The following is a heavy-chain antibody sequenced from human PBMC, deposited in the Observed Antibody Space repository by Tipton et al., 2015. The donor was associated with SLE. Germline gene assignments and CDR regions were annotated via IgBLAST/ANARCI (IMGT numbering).Heavy chain of an antibody. V-gene: IGHV3-53*04. CDR1: GFTVSSNY. Sequence: VQLVQSGGGLVQPGGSLRVSCAASGFTVSSNYMSWVRQAPGKGLEWVSVVYAGGATHYADSVKGRFTISRDISKNTVHLQMTSLRSEDTAIYYCVAYYDFWSGYPDYWGQGKLVIVSS. D-gene: IGHD3-3*01. CDR3: VAYYDFWSGYPDY. J-gene: IGHJ4*02. CDR2: VYAGGAT.